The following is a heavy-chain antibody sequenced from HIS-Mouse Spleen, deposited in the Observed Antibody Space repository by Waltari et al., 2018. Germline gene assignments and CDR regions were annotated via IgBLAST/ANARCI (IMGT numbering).Heavy chain of an antibody. J-gene: IGHJ5*02. CDR2: IYYSGST. CDR3: AREIPYYDFWSGYSDNWFDP. CDR1: GGSISSSSYY. D-gene: IGHD3-3*01. V-gene: IGHV4-39*06. Sequence: RLQLQESGPGLVKPSETLSLTCTVSGGSISSSSYYWGWIRQPPGKGREWIGSIYYSGSTYYNPSLKSRVTISVDTSKNQFSLKLSSVTAADTAVYYCAREIPYYDFWSGYSDNWFDPWGQGTLVTVSS.